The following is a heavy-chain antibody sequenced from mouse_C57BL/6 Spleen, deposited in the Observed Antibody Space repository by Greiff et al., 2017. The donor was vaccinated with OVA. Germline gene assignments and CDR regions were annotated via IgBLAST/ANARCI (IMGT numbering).Heavy chain of an antibody. D-gene: IGHD2-4*01. J-gene: IGHJ1*03. CDR3: ARCHYDYDWYFDV. CDR1: GYAFSSSW. Sequence: VQLQQSGPELVKPGASVKISCKASGYAFSSSWMNWVKQRPGKGLEWIGRIYPGDGDTNYNGKFKGKATLTADKSSSTAYMQLSSLTSEDSAVYFCARCHYDYDWYFDVWGTGTTVTVSS. V-gene: IGHV1-82*01. CDR2: IYPGDGDT.